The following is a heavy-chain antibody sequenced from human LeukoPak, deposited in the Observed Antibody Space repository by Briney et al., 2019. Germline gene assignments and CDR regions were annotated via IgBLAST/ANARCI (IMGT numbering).Heavy chain of an antibody. CDR3: AKPYCSSTICPTDY. CDR1: GFTFSSYA. J-gene: IGHJ4*02. V-gene: IGHV3-23*01. Sequence: QSGGSLILSCTASGFTFSSYAMSWVRQAPGKGLEWVSVISGSGGSTYYADSVKGRFTISRDNSKNTLYLQMNSLRAEDTAVYYCAKPYCSSTICPTDYWGQGTLVTVSS. D-gene: IGHD2-2*01. CDR2: ISGSGGST.